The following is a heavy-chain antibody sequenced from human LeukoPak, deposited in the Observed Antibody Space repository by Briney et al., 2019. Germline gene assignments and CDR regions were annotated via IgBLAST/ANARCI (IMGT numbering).Heavy chain of an antibody. CDR2: INPNSGGT. V-gene: IGHV1-2*02. J-gene: IGHJ4*02. CDR1: GYTFTGYY. D-gene: IGHD6-13*01. Sequence: ASVKVSCKASGYTFTGYYMHWVRQAPGQGLEWMGWINPNSGGTNYAQKFQGRVTMTRDTSISTAYMELSRLRSDDTAVYYCAGEPIAAGSSQIWGQGTLVTVSS. CDR3: AGEPIAAGSSQI.